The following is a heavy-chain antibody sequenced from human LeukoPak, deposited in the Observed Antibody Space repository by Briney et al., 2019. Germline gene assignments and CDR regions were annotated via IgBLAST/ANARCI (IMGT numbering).Heavy chain of an antibody. CDR2: LSHDGTNK. CDR1: GFTFSDHY. Sequence: GGSLRLSCAASGFTFSDHYMDWVRQAPGKGLEWVAVLSHDGTNKNYADSVRGRFTISTDIAHNALHLQMDSLRGEDTAVYYCARGWSATSFYAHWFDPWGQGTLVTVSS. D-gene: IGHD5/OR15-5a*01. J-gene: IGHJ5*02. CDR3: ARGWSATSFYAHWFDP. V-gene: IGHV3-30*03.